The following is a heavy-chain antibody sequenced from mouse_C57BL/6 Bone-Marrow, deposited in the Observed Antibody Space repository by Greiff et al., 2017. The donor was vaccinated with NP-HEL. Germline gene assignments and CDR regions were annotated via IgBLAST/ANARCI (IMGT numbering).Heavy chain of an antibody. CDR2: INPSTGGT. CDR1: GHSFTGYY. V-gene: IGHV1-42*01. CDR3: ARGFTGRFSY. Sequence: VQLQQSGPELVKPGASVKISCKASGHSFTGYYMNWVKQSPEKSLEWIGEINPSTGGTTYNQKFKAKATLTVDKSSSTAYMQLKSLTSEDSAVYYCARGFTGRFSYWGQGTLVTVSA. J-gene: IGHJ3*01.